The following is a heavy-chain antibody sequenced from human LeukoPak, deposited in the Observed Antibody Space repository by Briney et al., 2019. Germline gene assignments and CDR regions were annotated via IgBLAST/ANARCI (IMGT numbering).Heavy chain of an antibody. J-gene: IGHJ6*03. CDR1: GYTFTGYY. D-gene: IGHD3-3*01. CDR2: INPNSGGT. CDR3: ARDAVRHDFSPHYYYYYMDV. V-gene: IGHV1-2*06. Sequence: GASVKVSCKASGYTFTGYYMHWVRQAPGQGLEWMGRINPNSGGTNYAQKFQGRVTMTRDTSISTAYMELSRLRSDDTAEYYCARDAVRHDFSPHYYYYYMDVWGKGTTVTVSS.